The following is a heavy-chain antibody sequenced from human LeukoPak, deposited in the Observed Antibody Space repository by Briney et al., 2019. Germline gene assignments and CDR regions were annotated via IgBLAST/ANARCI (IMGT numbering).Heavy chain of an antibody. V-gene: IGHV4-39*07. D-gene: IGHD1-26*01. CDR1: GGSISSSSYY. CDR3: ARLVGATFLSRFDY. CDR2: IYYSGST. J-gene: IGHJ4*02. Sequence: SETLSLTCTVSGGSISSSSYYWGWIRQPPGKGLEWIGSIYYSGSTYYNPSLKSRVTISVDTSKNQFSLKLSSVTAADTAVYYCARLVGATFLSRFDYWGQGTLVTVSS.